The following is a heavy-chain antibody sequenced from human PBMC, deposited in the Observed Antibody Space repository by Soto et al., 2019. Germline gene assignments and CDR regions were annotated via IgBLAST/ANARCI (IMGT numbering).Heavy chain of an antibody. V-gene: IGHV4-59*08. D-gene: IGHD3-22*01. CDR3: ARLGGYYQAFDS. Sequence: PSATLSLTCTVSGGSIRDYYWGWIRQSPGKGLEWIGYIYYTGTTKYNPSLKSRVTISVDSSKNQFSLKLDSVTAADTAVYYCARLGGYYQAFDSWGQGTLVTVS. CDR1: GGSIRDYY. J-gene: IGHJ4*02. CDR2: IYYTGTT.